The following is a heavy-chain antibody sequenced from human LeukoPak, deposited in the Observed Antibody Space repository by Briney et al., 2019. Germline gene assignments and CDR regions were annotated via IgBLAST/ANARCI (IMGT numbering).Heavy chain of an antibody. J-gene: IGHJ4*02. D-gene: IGHD5-24*01. Sequence: GELLRLSCGASGLTVSSYAMSWVRQAPGKGLEWVSTIIGTAGNAYYADSVKGRFTISRDDSKNTVYLQMNSLSAEDTAVYYCARRDGYDFDYWGQGAVVTVSS. CDR3: ARRDGYDFDY. CDR2: IIGTAGNA. CDR1: GLTVSSYA. V-gene: IGHV3-23*01.